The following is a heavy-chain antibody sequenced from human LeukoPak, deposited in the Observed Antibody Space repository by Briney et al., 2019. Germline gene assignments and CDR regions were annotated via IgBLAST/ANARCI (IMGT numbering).Heavy chain of an antibody. Sequence: GSLLLSCAASGFTFSDHYMSWIRPAPGKGLEWVAYISGSGSTIYYAESVRGRFTISRDNAKKSLYLQMNSLRAEDTAVYYCAREGITIFGVANSNWFDPWGQGTLVTVSS. CDR1: GFTFSDHY. CDR3: AREGITIFGVANSNWFDP. V-gene: IGHV3-11*01. CDR2: ISGSGSTI. D-gene: IGHD3-3*01. J-gene: IGHJ5*02.